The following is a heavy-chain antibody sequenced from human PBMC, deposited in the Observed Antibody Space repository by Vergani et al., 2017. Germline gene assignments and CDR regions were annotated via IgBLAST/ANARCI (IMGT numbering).Heavy chain of an antibody. D-gene: IGHD6-19*01. CDR3: AKDGRSEVAGTFGAFDI. CDR2: ISGSGGFT. J-gene: IGHJ3*02. CDR1: GFTFTNFA. Sequence: EVQLLESGGNLVQPGGSLRLSCAASGFTFTNFAMTWVRQAPGEGLEWVSGISGSGGFTYYADSVKGRFTISRDNSKNTMFLQMNNLRAEDTAVYYCAKDGRSEVAGTFGAFDIWGQGTLVAVSS. V-gene: IGHV3-23*01.